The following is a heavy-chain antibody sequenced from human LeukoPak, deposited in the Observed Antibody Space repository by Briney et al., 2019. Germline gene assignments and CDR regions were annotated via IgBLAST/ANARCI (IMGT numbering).Heavy chain of an antibody. V-gene: IGHV1-69*06. CDR2: IIPIFGTA. J-gene: IGHJ4*02. D-gene: IGHD3-3*01. CDR3: ATKTRITIFGVVNHDY. Sequence: ASVKVSCKASGGTFSSYAISWVRQAPGQGLEWMGGIIPIFGTANYAQKFQGRVTMTEDTSTDTAYMELSSLRSEDTAVYYCATKTRITIFGVVNHDYWGQGTLVTVSS. CDR1: GGTFSSYA.